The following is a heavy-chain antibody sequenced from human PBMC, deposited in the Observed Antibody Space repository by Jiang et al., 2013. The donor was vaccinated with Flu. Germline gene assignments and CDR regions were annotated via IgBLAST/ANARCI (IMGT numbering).Heavy chain of an antibody. CDR1: GFTFSSYA. D-gene: IGHD6-13*01. Sequence: RLSCAASGFTFSSYAMHWVRQAPGKGLEWVAVISYDGSNKYYADSVKGRFTISRDNSKNTLYLQMNSLRAEDTAVYYCAREIAAAGANWFDPWGQGTLVTVSS. CDR3: AREIAAAGANWFDP. CDR2: ISYDGSNK. V-gene: IGHV3-30-3*01. J-gene: IGHJ5*02.